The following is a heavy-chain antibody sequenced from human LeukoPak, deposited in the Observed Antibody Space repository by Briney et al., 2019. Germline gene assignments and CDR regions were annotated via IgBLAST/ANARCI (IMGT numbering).Heavy chain of an antibody. CDR2: ISAYNGNT. Sequence: ASVKVSCKASGYTFTSYGISWLRQAPGQGLEWMGWISAYNGNTNYAQKLQGRVTMTTDTSTSTAYMELRSLRSDDAAVYYCARARWLQLPGDYCGQGTLVTVSS. J-gene: IGHJ4*02. CDR1: GYTFTSYG. V-gene: IGHV1-18*01. D-gene: IGHD5-24*01. CDR3: ARARWLQLPGDY.